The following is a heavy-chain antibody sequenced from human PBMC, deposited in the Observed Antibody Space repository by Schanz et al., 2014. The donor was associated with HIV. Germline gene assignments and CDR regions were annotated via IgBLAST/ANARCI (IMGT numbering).Heavy chain of an antibody. Sequence: QVQLVQSGAEVKKPGASVKVSCKASGYTFTGYYIHWVRQAPGQGLQWMGWVKPNDGGTYYPQKFKGRVAMTRDTSITTASMELSRLRSDDTAIYFCARNRYNLLPFDFWGQGTLVTVSS. CDR1: GYTFTGYY. D-gene: IGHD2-2*01. CDR2: VKPNDGGT. CDR3: ARNRYNLLPFDF. V-gene: IGHV1-2*02. J-gene: IGHJ4*02.